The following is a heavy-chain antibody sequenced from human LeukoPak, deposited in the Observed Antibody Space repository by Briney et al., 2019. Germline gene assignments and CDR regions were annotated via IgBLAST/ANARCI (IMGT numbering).Heavy chain of an antibody. CDR1: GGSISSSNW. V-gene: IGHV4-4*02. J-gene: IGHJ4*02. CDR3: ASREDSSSHGGFDY. D-gene: IGHD6-6*01. CDR2: IYHSGST. Sequence: PSETLSLTCAVSGGSISSSNWWSWVRQPPGKGLEWIGEIYHSGSTNYNPSLKSRVTISVDKSKNQFSLKLSSVTAADTAVYYCASREDSSSHGGFDYWGQGTLVTVSS.